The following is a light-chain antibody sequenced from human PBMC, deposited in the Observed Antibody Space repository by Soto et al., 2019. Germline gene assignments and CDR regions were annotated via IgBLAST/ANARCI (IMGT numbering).Light chain of an antibody. J-gene: IGLJ1*01. V-gene: IGLV2-23*02. CDR2: EVN. CDR3: CSYAGDTTFFV. CDR1: SSDVGSYYP. Sequence: QSVLTQPASMSVSPGQSITISCTGTSSDVGSYYPVSWFQQHPGKAPKLIIYEVNKRPSGVSDRFSGSKSGNTASLTISGLQAADEAEYYCCSYAGDTTFFVFGTGTKVTVL.